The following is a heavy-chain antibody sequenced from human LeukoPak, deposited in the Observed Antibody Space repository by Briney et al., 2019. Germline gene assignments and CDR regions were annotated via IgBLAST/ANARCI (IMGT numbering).Heavy chain of an antibody. CDR1: GFTFSSYE. Sequence: GSLRLSCAASGFTFSSYEMNWVRQAPGKGLEWIGEINHSGSTNYNPSLKSRVTISVDTSKNQFSLKLSSVTAADTAVYYCARGSGYSSSWRRGNFDYWGQGTLVTVSS. D-gene: IGHD6-13*01. V-gene: IGHV4-34*01. CDR2: INHSGST. J-gene: IGHJ4*02. CDR3: ARGSGYSSSWRRGNFDY.